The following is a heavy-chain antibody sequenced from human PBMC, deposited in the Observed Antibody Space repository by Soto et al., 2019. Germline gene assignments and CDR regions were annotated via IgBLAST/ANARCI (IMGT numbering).Heavy chain of an antibody. Sequence: LRLSCAASGFTVSISYMSWVRQAPGKGLEYVSVTYSDIGTYYADSVKGRFAISIDSSKNTLYLQMNSLRADDTAVYYCARDLKYWGQGALVTVSS. CDR3: ARDLKY. CDR2: TYSDIGT. V-gene: IGHV3-66*01. J-gene: IGHJ4*02. CDR1: GFTVSISY.